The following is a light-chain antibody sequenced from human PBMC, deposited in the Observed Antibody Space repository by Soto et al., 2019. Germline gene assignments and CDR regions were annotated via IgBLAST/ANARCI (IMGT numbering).Light chain of an antibody. Sequence: DIVMTQSPDSLPVSLGERATINCKSSQSVLYSSNNKNYLAGFQQKSGQPPKLLIYWASTRESGVPDRFSGSGSGTDFTLTISSLQAEDLAVYYGQQYYNTPRTFGQGTKVEIK. CDR1: QSVLYSSNNKNY. CDR3: QQYYNTPRT. V-gene: IGKV4-1*01. CDR2: WAS. J-gene: IGKJ1*01.